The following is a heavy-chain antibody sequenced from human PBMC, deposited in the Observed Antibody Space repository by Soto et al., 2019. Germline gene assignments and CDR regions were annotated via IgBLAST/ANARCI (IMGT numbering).Heavy chain of an antibody. D-gene: IGHD5-18*01. CDR1: GERIESYG. Sequence: GASAEVCWEECGERIESYGRRWARQAPGQGLEWMGWISSYNGNTNYAQKLQGRFTMTTGTSTSTAYMELRSLRSYVTSFYSYARDLYSPPAFAIWLHGTIVPVS. V-gene: IGHV1-18*01. J-gene: IGHJ3*02. CDR3: ARDLYSPPAFAI. CDR2: ISSYNGNT.